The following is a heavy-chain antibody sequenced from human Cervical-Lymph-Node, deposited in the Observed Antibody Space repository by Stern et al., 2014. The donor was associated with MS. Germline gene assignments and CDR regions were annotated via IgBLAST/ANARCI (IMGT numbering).Heavy chain of an antibody. Sequence: VQLVESGGGVIQPGGSLRLSCTASGFTVSRDDMTWVRQAPGKGLEWVSLRTNVGSTFYTDSVKGRFTISRDDSKNTVYLHMTSLRAEDTAMYYCARDTSSPERSDWWGQGTLVTVSS. CDR3: ARDTSSPERSDW. J-gene: IGHJ4*02. CDR1: GFTVSRDD. D-gene: IGHD1-1*01. V-gene: IGHV3-53*01. CDR2: RTNVGST.